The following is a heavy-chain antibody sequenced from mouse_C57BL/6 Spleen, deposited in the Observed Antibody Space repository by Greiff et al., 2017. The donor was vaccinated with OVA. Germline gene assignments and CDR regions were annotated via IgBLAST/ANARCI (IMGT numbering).Heavy chain of an antibody. J-gene: IGHJ3*01. CDR1: GFSLTSYG. Sequence: VQLQQSGPGLVQPSQSLSITCTVSGFSLTSYGVHWVRQSPGKGLEWLGVIWSGGSTDYNAAFISRLSISKDNSKSQVFFKMNSLQADDTAIYYCARNKEYDYAFAYWGQGTLVTVSA. CDR3: ARNKEYDYAFAY. CDR2: IWSGGST. D-gene: IGHD2-4*01. V-gene: IGHV2-2*01.